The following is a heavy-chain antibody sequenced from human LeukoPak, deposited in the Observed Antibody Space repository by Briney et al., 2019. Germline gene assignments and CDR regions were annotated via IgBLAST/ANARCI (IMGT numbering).Heavy chain of an antibody. J-gene: IGHJ4*02. D-gene: IGHD5-24*01. CDR2: IYTSGST. CDR3: AREGDGYTSGYFDY. V-gene: IGHV4-4*07. Sequence: SETLSLTCTVSGGPISSYYWSWIRQPAGKGLEWIGRIYTSGSTNYNPSLKSRVTMSVDTSKNQFSLKLSSVTAADTAVYYCAREGDGYTSGYFDYWGQGTLVTVSS. CDR1: GGPISSYY.